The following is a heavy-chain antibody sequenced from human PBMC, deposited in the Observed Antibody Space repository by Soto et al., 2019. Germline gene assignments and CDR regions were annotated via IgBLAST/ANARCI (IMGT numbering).Heavy chain of an antibody. V-gene: IGHV3-30*18. D-gene: IGHD3-16*01. CDR3: AKESIADYGGPISSYFDS. CDR2: ISYDGSNK. J-gene: IGHJ4*02. Sequence: QVQLVESGGGMVQPGRSLRLSCAASGFTFSSYGMHWVSQAPGKGLEWVAVISYDGSNKYYADSVKGRFTISRDNSKNTLYLQINSLRAEDTAVYYCAKESIADYGGPISSYFDSWGQGTLVTVSS. CDR1: GFTFSSYG.